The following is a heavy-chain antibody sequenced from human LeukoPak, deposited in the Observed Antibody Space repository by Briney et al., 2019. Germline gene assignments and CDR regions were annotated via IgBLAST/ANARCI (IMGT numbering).Heavy chain of an antibody. CDR2: IYYSGST. J-gene: IGHJ5*02. CDR3: ATDYYDSSGYYGGWFDP. V-gene: IGHV4-39*07. D-gene: IGHD3-22*01. Sequence: SETLSLTCTVSGGSISSSSYYWGWIRQPPGKGLEWIGSIYYSGSTYYNPSLKSRVTISVDTPKNQFSLKLSSVTAADTAVYYCATDYYDSSGYYGGWFDPWGQGTLVTVSS. CDR1: GGSISSSSYY.